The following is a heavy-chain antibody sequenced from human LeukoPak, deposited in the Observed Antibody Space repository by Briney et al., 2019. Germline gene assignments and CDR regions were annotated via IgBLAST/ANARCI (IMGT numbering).Heavy chain of an antibody. CDR1: GFTFSSYS. V-gene: IGHV3-21*04. Sequence: GGSLRLSCAASGFTFSSYSMNWVRQAPGKGLEWVSSISSSSSYIYYADSVKGRFTISRDNAKNSLYLQINSLRAEDTAVYYCAKLQSVVIPAAMLGFDYWGQGILVTVSS. J-gene: IGHJ4*02. CDR3: AKLQSVVIPAAMLGFDY. D-gene: IGHD2-2*01. CDR2: ISSSSSYI.